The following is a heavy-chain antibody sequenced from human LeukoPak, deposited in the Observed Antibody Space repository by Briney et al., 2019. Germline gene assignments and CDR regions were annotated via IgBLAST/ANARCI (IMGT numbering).Heavy chain of an antibody. D-gene: IGHD1-26*01. CDR2: LDSGGST. CDR3: ASLSWDPPHDAFDI. J-gene: IGHJ3*02. Sequence: PGGSLRLSCAASGFLVSSSYMNWVRQAPGKGLEWVSVLDSGGSTFYADSVKGRFTISRDTSKNTLYLHMNSLRADDTAVYYCASLSWDPPHDAFDIWGQGTMVTVSS. CDR1: GFLVSSSY. V-gene: IGHV3-53*01.